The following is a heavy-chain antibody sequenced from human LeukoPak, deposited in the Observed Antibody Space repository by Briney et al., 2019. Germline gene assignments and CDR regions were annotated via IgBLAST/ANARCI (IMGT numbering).Heavy chain of an antibody. J-gene: IGHJ3*02. CDR1: GFTFSTSG. V-gene: IGHV3-30*02. CDR2: IRYDGGNK. CDR3: AKHTVLGAFDI. Sequence: GGSLRLSCSASGFTFSTSGMPWVRQAPGKGLEWVTFIRYDGGNKYYADSVMGRFTISRDNSKNTLYLQMNSLRAEDTAAYYCAKHTVLGAFDIWGQGTTVTVSS.